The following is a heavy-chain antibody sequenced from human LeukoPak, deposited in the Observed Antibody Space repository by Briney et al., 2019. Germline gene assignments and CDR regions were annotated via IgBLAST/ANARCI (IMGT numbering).Heavy chain of an antibody. J-gene: IGHJ4*02. Sequence: NPSETLSLTCTVSGGSISSYYWSWIRQPPGKGLEWIGYIYYSGSTNYNPSLKSRVTISVDTSKNQFSLKLSSVTAADTAVYYCARSTPASSWYYHVDYWGQGTLVTVSS. CDR1: GGSISSYY. V-gene: IGHV4-59*01. D-gene: IGHD6-13*01. CDR2: IYYSGST. CDR3: ARSTPASSWYYHVDY.